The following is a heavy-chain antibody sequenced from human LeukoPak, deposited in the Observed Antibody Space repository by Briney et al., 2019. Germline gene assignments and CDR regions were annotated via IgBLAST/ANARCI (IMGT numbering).Heavy chain of an antibody. V-gene: IGHV1-18*01. CDR1: GYTFTSYG. Sequence: ASVKVSCKASGYTFTSYGISWVRQAPGQGLEWMGWISAYNGNTNYAQKLQGRVTMTTDTSTSTAYMELRSLRSDDTAVYDCARRQRVPAATKYYYYMDVWGKGTTVTVSS. CDR3: ARRQRVPAATKYYYYMDV. CDR2: ISAYNGNT. J-gene: IGHJ6*03. D-gene: IGHD2-2*01.